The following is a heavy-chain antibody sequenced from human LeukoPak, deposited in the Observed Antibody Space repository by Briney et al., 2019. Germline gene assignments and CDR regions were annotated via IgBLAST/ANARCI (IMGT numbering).Heavy chain of an antibody. J-gene: IGHJ6*02. CDR2: ISGSGGST. D-gene: IGHD4-17*01. CDR3: ARAGYGDYHHYYYYGMDV. CDR1: GFTFSSYA. Sequence: GGSLRLSCAASGFTFSSYAMSWVRQAPGKGLEWVSAISGSGGSTYYADSVKGRFTISRDNAKNSLYLQMNSLRAEDTAVYYCARAGYGDYHHYYYYGMDVWGQGTTVTVSS. V-gene: IGHV3-23*01.